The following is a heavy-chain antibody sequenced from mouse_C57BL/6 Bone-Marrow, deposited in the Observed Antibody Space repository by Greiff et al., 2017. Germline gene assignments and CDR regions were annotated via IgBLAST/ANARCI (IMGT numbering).Heavy chain of an antibody. CDR1: GYTFTSYT. V-gene: IGHV1-4*01. D-gene: IGHD2-3*01. Sequence: QVQLQQSGAELARPGASVKMSCKASGYTFTSYTMHWVKQRPGQGLEWIGYINPSSGYTKYNQKFKDKATLTADKSSSTAYMQLSSLTSEDSAVYYCARWGYRWLPLGYWGQGTTLTVSS. CDR3: ARWGYRWLPLGY. CDR2: INPSSGYT. J-gene: IGHJ2*01.